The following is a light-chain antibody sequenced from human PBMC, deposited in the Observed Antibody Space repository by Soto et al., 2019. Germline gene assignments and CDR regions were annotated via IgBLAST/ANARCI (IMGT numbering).Light chain of an antibody. CDR2: DAS. CDR1: QSVSSN. CDR3: QQYNNWPLLT. J-gene: IGKJ4*01. V-gene: IGKV3D-15*01. Sequence: EIVMTQSPATLSVSPGERATLSCRASQSVSSNLAWYQQKPGQAPSLLIYDASTRATGIPARFSGSGSGTVFTLTISSLQSEDFAVYYCQQYNNWPLLTFGGGTKVEIK.